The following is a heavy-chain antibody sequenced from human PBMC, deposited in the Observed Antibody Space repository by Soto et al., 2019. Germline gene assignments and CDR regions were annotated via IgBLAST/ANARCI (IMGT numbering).Heavy chain of an antibody. V-gene: IGHV3-23*01. CDR1: GFTFSSYW. D-gene: IGHD3-3*01. Sequence: GGSLRLSCAASGFTFSSYWMSWVRQAPGKGLEWVAAIRGSGGGTYYADSVKGRFTISRDNSKNTLYLQMNSLRAEDTAVYYCAKASQYYDFWSGYQPGRYYFDYWGQGTLVNVSS. CDR3: AKASQYYDFWSGYQPGRYYFDY. J-gene: IGHJ4*02. CDR2: IRGSGGGT.